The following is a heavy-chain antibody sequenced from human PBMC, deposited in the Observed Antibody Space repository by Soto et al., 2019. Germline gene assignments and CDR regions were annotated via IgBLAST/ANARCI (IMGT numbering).Heavy chain of an antibody. CDR3: TREIRDSDNYQLGGFDY. J-gene: IGHJ4*02. V-gene: IGHV3-74*01. D-gene: IGHD3-16*01. CDR2: TDSDGRST. Sequence: EVRLVESGGVLVQPGGSLRLSCAASGFTFSTYWMHWVRQAPGKGLEWVSRTDSDGRSTSYADSVKGRFTISRDNAKNTLFLQMTSLRAEDTAVYYCTREIRDSDNYQLGGFDYWGQGTLVTVSS. CDR1: GFTFSTYW.